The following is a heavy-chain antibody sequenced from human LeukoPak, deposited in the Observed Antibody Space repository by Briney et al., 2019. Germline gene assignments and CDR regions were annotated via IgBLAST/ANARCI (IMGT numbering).Heavy chain of an antibody. CDR1: GFTFSRNA. V-gene: IGHV3-23*01. Sequence: GGSLRLSCAASGFTFSRNAMSWVRQAPGKGLEWVSAVSGSGGSTHYADSVEGRFTISRDNSKNTLYLQMNSLRAEDTAVYYCAKAADEEDFDYWGQGTLVTVSS. CDR2: VSGSGGST. J-gene: IGHJ4*02. CDR3: AKAADEEDFDY.